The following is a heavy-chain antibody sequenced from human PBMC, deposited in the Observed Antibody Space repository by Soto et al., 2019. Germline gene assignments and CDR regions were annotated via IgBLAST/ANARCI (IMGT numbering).Heavy chain of an antibody. CDR1: GGTFSSYA. CDR3: ARVGRAVAGIFWLDP. D-gene: IGHD6-19*01. Sequence: SVKVSCKASGGTFSSYAISWVRQAPGQGLEWMGGIIPIFGTANYAQKFQGRVTITADKSTSTAYMELSSLRSEDTAVYYCARVGRAVAGIFWLDPWGQGTLVTVSS. J-gene: IGHJ5*02. V-gene: IGHV1-69*06. CDR2: IIPIFGTA.